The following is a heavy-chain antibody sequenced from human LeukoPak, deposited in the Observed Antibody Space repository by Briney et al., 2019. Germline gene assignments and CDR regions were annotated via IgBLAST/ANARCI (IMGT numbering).Heavy chain of an antibody. V-gene: IGHV3-30*04. J-gene: IGHJ4*02. CDR1: GFTFSSTG. CDR2: ISPDGTKT. D-gene: IGHD3-3*01. Sequence: PGRSLRLSCVASGFTFSSTGLHWVRQAPGKGLEWVAMISPDGTKTFYTDSMKGRLTISRDNSNNTLYLQMNSLRVTHTALYYCATEGEEWTNFDYGGKGTLVIVS. CDR3: ATEGEEWTNFDY.